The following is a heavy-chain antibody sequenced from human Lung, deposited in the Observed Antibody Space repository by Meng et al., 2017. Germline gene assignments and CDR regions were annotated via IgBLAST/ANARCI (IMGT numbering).Heavy chain of an antibody. CDR2: INHSGNT. V-gene: IGHV4-34*02. D-gene: IGHD6-19*01. CDR3: ARLAAGVAGERRFDY. CDR1: GESFSRYY. J-gene: IGHJ4*02. Sequence: QVQLQQWGAGLLKPAETLSLTCAVYGESFSRYYWSCIRQPPGQGLEWIGEINHSGNTKYNPSLKSRVTISADGSKNQLSLNLTSVTAADTAVYFCARLAAGVAGERRFDYWGQGSLVTVSS.